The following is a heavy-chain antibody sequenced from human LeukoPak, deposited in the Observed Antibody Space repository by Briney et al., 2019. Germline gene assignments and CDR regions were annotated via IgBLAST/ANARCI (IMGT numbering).Heavy chain of an antibody. D-gene: IGHD2-21*02. Sequence: GGSLRLSCAASGFIFSSYSMHWVRQAPGKGLEWVSSISSSSSYIYYADSVKGRFTISRDNAKNSLYLQMNSLRAEDTAVYYCARKLDCGGGCRLRYYFDYWGQGTLVTVSS. V-gene: IGHV3-21*01. J-gene: IGHJ4*02. CDR3: ARKLDCGGGCRLRYYFDY. CDR1: GFIFSSYS. CDR2: ISSSSSYI.